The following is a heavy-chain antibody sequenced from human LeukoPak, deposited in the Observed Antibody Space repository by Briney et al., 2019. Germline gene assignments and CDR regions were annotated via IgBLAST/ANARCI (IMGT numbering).Heavy chain of an antibody. CDR1: GGSISSYY. D-gene: IGHD7-27*01. CDR3: ARVSNWGFPDY. CDR2: IYYSGST. V-gene: IGHV4-59*01. J-gene: IGHJ4*02. Sequence: SETLSLTCTVSGGSISSYYWSWIRQPPGKGLVWIGYIYYSGSTNYNPSLKSRVTISVDTSKNQFSLKLSSVTAADTAVYYCARVSNWGFPDYWGQGTLVTVSS.